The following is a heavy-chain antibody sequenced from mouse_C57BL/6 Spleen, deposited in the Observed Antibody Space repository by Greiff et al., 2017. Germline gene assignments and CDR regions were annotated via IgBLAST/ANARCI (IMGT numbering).Heavy chain of an antibody. CDR1: GYAFSSSW. V-gene: IGHV1-82*01. Sequence: VKLQQSGPELVKPGASVKISCKASGYAFSSSWMNWVKQRPGKGLEWIGRIYPGDGDTNYNGKFKGKATLTADKSSSTAYMQLSSLTSEDSAVYFCARWYYVYFDYWGQGTTLTVSS. CDR2: IYPGDGDT. D-gene: IGHD1-1*01. J-gene: IGHJ2*01. CDR3: ARWYYVYFDY.